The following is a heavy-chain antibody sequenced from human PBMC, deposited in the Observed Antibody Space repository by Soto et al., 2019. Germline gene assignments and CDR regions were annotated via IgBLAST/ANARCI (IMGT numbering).Heavy chain of an antibody. J-gene: IGHJ6*04. CDR2: LYYTGTT. D-gene: IGHD4-17*01. Sequence: PSETLSLTCSVSGGSIGSSSYYFGWIRQPPGKGLEWIGSLYYTGTTNYNSSLKSRVTISVDTSKNQFSLKLSSVTAADTAVYYCATTTVSYGMDVWGKGTTVTVSS. CDR1: GGSIGSSSYY. V-gene: IGHV4-39*01. CDR3: ATTTVSYGMDV.